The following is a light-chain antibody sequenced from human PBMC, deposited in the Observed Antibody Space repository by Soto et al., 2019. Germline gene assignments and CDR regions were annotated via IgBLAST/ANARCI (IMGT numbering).Light chain of an antibody. CDR3: NSYAGSNIYV. CDR2: EVN. Sequence: QSVLTQPPSASGSPGQSVTISCTGTSSDVGGYNFVSWYQHHPGKAPKLIIYEVNKRPSGVPNRFSGSKSGNTASLTVSGLQAVDEADYYCNSYAGSNIYVFGTGTQLTVL. CDR1: SSDVGGYNF. J-gene: IGLJ1*01. V-gene: IGLV2-8*01.